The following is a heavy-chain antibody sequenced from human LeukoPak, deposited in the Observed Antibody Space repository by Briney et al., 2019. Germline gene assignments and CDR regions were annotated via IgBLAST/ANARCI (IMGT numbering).Heavy chain of an antibody. Sequence: PSETLSLTCTVSGGSISSGGYYWSWIRQHPGKGLEWIGYIYYSGSTYYNPSLKSRVTISVDTSKNQFSLKLSSVTAADTAVYYCGRDRVRGYCSGGSCMDGFDYWGQGTLVTVSS. CDR3: GRDRVRGYCSGGSCMDGFDY. J-gene: IGHJ4*02. V-gene: IGHV4-31*03. CDR1: GGSISSGGYY. D-gene: IGHD2-15*01. CDR2: IYYSGST.